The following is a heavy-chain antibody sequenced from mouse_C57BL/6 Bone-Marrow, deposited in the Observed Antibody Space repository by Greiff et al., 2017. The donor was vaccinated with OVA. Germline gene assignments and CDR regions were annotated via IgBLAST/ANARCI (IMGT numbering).Heavy chain of an antibody. D-gene: IGHD2-4*01. CDR3: TRADFLYYFDY. J-gene: IGHJ2*01. CDR1: GFTFSDAW. V-gene: IGHV6-6*01. CDR2: IRNKANNHAT. Sequence: EVKVVESGGGLVQPGGSMKLSCAASGFTFSDAWMDWVRQSPEKGLEWVAEIRNKANNHATYYAESVKGRFTISRDDSKSSVYLQMNSLRAEDTGIYYCTRADFLYYFDYWGQGTTLTVSS.